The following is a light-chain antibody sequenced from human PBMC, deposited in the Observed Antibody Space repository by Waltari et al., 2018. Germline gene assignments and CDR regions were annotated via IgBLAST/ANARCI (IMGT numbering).Light chain of an antibody. CDR3: AAWDDSLSGRV. V-gene: IGLV1-47*01. Sequence: QSVLTRPPSASGTPGQGVIISCSGSNSNIGSHNLYWYQHLPGTAPKLLIYKNNQRPSGVPERFSGSKSGTSASLAISGLRSEDEADYYCAAWDDSLSGRVFGGGTKLTVL. J-gene: IGLJ3*02. CDR1: NSNIGSHN. CDR2: KNN.